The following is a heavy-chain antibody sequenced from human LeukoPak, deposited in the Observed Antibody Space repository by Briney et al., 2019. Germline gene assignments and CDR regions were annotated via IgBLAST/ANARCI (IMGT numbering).Heavy chain of an antibody. J-gene: IGHJ2*01. V-gene: IGHV3-33*08. Sequence: GGSLRLSCAASGFTFTNYALHWVRQAPGKGLEWVSVIWYDGTNKYYADSVKGRFTISRDNSKNTLYLQMNSLRAEDTAVYYCARDDDYGDSYWYFDLWGRGTLVTVSS. CDR1: GFTFTNYA. CDR3: ARDDDYGDSYWYFDL. D-gene: IGHD4-17*01. CDR2: IWYDGTNK.